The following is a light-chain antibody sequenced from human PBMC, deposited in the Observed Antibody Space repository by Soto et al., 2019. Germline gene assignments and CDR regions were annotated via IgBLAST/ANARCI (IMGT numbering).Light chain of an antibody. Sequence: QSVLTQPPSVSAAPGQKVTISCSGSNPNIGNNYVSWYQHLPGTVPKLLIYDNDKRPSGIPDRFSGSKSGTSATLVITGLQTGDEADYYCGTWDSGLIAGVFGSGTKVTVL. J-gene: IGLJ6*01. CDR2: DND. CDR3: GTWDSGLIAGV. CDR1: NPNIGNNY. V-gene: IGLV1-51*01.